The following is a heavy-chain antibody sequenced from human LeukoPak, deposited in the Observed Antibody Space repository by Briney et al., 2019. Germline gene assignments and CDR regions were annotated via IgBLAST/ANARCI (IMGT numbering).Heavy chain of an antibody. CDR3: ARDLTMIVSWSSNWFDP. J-gene: IGHJ5*02. V-gene: IGHV1-2*06. Sequence: ASVKVSCKASGYTFTGYYMHWVRQAPGQGLEWMGRINPNSGGTNYAQKFQGRVTMTRDTSISTAYMELSRLRSDDTAVYYCARDLTMIVSWSSNWFDPWGQGTLVTVSS. D-gene: IGHD3-22*01. CDR2: INPNSGGT. CDR1: GYTFTGYY.